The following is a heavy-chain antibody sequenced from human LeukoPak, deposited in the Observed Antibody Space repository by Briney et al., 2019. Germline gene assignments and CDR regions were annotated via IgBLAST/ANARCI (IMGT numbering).Heavy chain of an antibody. CDR1: GFTFSSYS. V-gene: IGHV3-21*01. CDR3: ARDRHHRFTYYYDSSGQWWFDP. J-gene: IGHJ5*02. CDR2: ISSSSSYI. Sequence: PGGSLRLSCAASGFTFSSYSMNWVRQAPGKGLEWVSSISSSSSYIYYADSVKGRFTISRDNAKNSLYLQMNSLRAEDTAVYYCARDRHHRFTYYYDSSGQWWFDPWGQGTLVTVSS. D-gene: IGHD3-22*01.